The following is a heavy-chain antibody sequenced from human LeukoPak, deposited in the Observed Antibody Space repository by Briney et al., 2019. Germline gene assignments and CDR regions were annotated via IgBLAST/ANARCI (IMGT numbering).Heavy chain of an antibody. V-gene: IGHV3-48*03. CDR2: IISSGHTK. D-gene: IGHD1-26*01. Sequence: GGPLRHSCTVSGFNLRSDEMSWVRQAPGKGLEWVSYIISSGHTKYYADSVKGRFTISRDNAENSLYLQMNSLRVDDTAVYYCARLSGSYSQFWAQRTLVTVSS. J-gene: IGHJ4*02. CDR3: ARLSGSYSQF. CDR1: GFNLRSDE.